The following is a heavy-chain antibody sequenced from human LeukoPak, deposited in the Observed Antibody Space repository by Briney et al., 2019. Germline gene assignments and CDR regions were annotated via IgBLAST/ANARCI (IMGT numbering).Heavy chain of an antibody. D-gene: IGHD2-2*01. J-gene: IGHJ4*02. V-gene: IGHV1-18*01. CDR3: ARGETYCSSTSCYEYEFDY. CDR2: ISAYNGNT. CDR1: GYTFTSYG. Sequence: ASVKVSCKASGYTFTSYGISWVRQAPGQGLEWMGWISAYNGNTNYAQKLQGRVTMTTDTSTSTAYMELRSLRSGDTAVYYCARGETYCSSTSCYEYEFDYWGQGTLVTVSS.